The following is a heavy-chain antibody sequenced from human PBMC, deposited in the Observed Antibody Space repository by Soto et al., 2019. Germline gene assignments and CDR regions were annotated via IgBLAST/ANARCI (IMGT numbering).Heavy chain of an antibody. D-gene: IGHD3-3*01. CDR3: ARGLYYDFWSGFPPEHYFDY. CDR2: IYYSGST. CDR1: GGSISSGGYY. J-gene: IGHJ4*02. Sequence: PSETLSLTCTVSGGSISSGGYYWSWIRQHPGKGLEWIGYIYYSGSTYYNPSLKSRVTISVDTSKNQFSLKLSSVTAADTAVYYCARGLYYDFWSGFPPEHYFDYWGQGTLVTVSS. V-gene: IGHV4-31*03.